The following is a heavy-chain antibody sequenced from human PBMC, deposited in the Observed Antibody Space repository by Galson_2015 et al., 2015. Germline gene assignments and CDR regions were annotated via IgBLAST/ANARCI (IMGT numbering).Heavy chain of an antibody. CDR3: FAPDVDIVETGPRGD. V-gene: IGHV3-23*01. D-gene: IGHD5-12*01. CDR1: GFTFRKYV. CDR2: ISGSGGTT. J-gene: IGHJ4*02. Sequence: SLRLSCAASGFTFRKYVLTWVRQAPGKGLEWVSSISGSGGTTVYADSVKGRFTISRDNSNKRLYLEMSSLRAEDAAIYYCFAPDVDIVETGPRGDWGQGTLVTVSS.